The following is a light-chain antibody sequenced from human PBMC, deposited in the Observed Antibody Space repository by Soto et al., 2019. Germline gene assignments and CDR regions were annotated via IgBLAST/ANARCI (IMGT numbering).Light chain of an antibody. CDR1: QSVSSN. J-gene: IGKJ5*01. V-gene: IGKV3-11*01. Sequence: EIVLTQSPATLSLSPGERATLSCRASQSVSSNLAWYQQKPDQAPRLLIYDASNRATGIPARFSGSGSGTDFTLTISSLEPEDFAVYYCQQRSNWITFGQGTRLEIK. CDR3: QQRSNWIT. CDR2: DAS.